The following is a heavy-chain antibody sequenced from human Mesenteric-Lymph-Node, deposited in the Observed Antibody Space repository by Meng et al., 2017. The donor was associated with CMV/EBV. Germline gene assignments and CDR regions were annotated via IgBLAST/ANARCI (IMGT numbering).Heavy chain of an antibody. CDR1: GGSVSHGCYY. J-gene: IGHJ6*02. Sequence: PETLSLTCSVSGGSVSHGCYYWGWLRQPPGKGLEWIGSMFYSGSTYYNLSLESRVTISLDTSKNQFSLKVNSVTAADTAVYYCARSEGLRYYGMDVWGQGTTVTVSS. V-gene: IGHV4-39*07. CDR3: ARSEGLRYYGMDV. CDR2: MFYSGST. D-gene: IGHD3-3*01.